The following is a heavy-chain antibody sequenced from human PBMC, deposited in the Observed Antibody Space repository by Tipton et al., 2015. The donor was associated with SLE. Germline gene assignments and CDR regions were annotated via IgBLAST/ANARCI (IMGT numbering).Heavy chain of an antibody. V-gene: IGHV4-61*09. J-gene: IGHJ3*02. CDR1: GGSISSGDYY. Sequence: TLSLTCTVSGGSISSGDYYWNWIRQPAGKGLEWIGYIYYSGSTNYNPSLKSRVTILVDTSKNQFSLKLSSVTAADTAVYYCARHDGQWDAFDIWGQGTMVTVSS. CDR2: IYYSGST. CDR3: ARHDGQWDAFDI. D-gene: IGHD6-19*01.